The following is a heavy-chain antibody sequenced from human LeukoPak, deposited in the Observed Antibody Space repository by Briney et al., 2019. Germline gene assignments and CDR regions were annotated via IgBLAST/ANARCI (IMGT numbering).Heavy chain of an antibody. Sequence: SETLSLTCTVSGGSISSYYWSWIRQPPGKGLEWIGYIYYSGSTNYNPSLKSRVTISVDTSKNQFSLKLSSVTAADTAVYYCARLAYCSGATWSDYFDYWGQGTLVPVSS. CDR3: ARLAYCSGATWSDYFDY. CDR1: GGSISSYY. V-gene: IGHV4-59*08. J-gene: IGHJ4*02. CDR2: IYYSGST. D-gene: IGHD2-15*01.